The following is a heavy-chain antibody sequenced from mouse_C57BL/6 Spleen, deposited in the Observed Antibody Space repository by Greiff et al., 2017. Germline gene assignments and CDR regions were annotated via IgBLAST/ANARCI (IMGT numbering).Heavy chain of an antibody. V-gene: IGHV1-59*01. Sequence: QVQLQQPGAELVRPGTSVKLSCKASGYTFTSYWMHWVKQRPGQGLEWIGVIDPSDSYTNYNQKFKGKATLTVDTSSSTAYMQLSSLTSEDSAVYYCARSPVVASRYFDVWGTGTTVTVSS. CDR2: IDPSDSYT. CDR3: ARSPVVASRYFDV. J-gene: IGHJ1*03. D-gene: IGHD1-1*01. CDR1: GYTFTSYW.